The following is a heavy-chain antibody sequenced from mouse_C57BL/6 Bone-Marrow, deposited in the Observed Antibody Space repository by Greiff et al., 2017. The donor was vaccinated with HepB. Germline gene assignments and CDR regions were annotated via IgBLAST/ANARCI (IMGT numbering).Heavy chain of an antibody. CDR2: IDPSDSYT. D-gene: IGHD4-1*01. CDR3: ASNWDYAMDY. V-gene: IGHV1-50*01. CDR1: GYTFPSYW. Sequence: QVQLQQPGAELVKPGASVKLSCKASGYTFPSYWMQWVKQRPGQGLEWVGAIDPSDSYTNYNQKFKGKATLTVDTSSSTAYMQLSSLTSEDSAVYYCASNWDYAMDYWGQGTSVTVSS. J-gene: IGHJ4*01.